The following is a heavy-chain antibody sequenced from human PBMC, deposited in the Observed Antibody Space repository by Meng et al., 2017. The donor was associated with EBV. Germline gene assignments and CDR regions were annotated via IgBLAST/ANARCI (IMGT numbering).Heavy chain of an antibody. CDR3: ARDGRLYDTPSPFNY. CDR2: ISAYNGNT. Sequence: GQLVQAGAEVKKPGASVKASCKASGYTFTSYGISWVRQAPGQGLEWMGWISAYNGNTNYAQKLQGRVTMTTDTSTSTAYMELRSLRSDDTAVYYCARDGRLYDTPSPFNYWGQGTLVTVSS. CDR1: GYTFTSYG. D-gene: IGHD3-22*01. J-gene: IGHJ4*02. V-gene: IGHV1-18*01.